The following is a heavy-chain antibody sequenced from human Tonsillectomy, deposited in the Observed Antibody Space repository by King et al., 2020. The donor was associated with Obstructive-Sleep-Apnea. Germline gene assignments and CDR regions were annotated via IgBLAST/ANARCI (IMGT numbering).Heavy chain of an antibody. CDR2: IYYSGST. CDR3: ARGNSSGWFDY. J-gene: IGHJ4*02. V-gene: IGHV4-39*07. D-gene: IGHD6-19*01. Sequence: LQLQESGPGLVKPSETLSLTCTVSGGSISSSSYYWGWIRQPPGKGLEWIGNIYYSGSTYYNPSLKSRVTMPVDTSKNQFSLKLSSVTAADTAVYFCARGNSSGWFDYWGQGTLVTVSS. CDR1: GGSISSSSYY.